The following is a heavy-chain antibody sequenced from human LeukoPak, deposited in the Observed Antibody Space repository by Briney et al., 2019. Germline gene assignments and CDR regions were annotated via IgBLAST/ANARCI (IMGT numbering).Heavy chain of an antibody. CDR1: GYSFTDYY. Sequence: ASVKVSCKASGYSFTDYYIHWVRQAPGQGLEWMGWINPNSGGTNYAQKFQGRVTMTRDTSISTAYMELSRLRSDDTAVYYCARIAEADYYYYGMDVWGQGTTVTVSS. CDR2: INPNSGGT. D-gene: IGHD6-13*01. J-gene: IGHJ6*02. CDR3: ARIAEADYYYYGMDV. V-gene: IGHV1-2*02.